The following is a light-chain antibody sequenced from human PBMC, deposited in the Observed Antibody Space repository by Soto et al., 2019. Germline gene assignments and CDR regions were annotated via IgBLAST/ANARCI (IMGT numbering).Light chain of an antibody. Sequence: IKRSNSLSTLSASVEDRVTTSCRASRDISSYLAWYQQKPGKAPKVLIYAASTLRSGVPSRFSGSGFGTAFTLTISSLQPEDFATYFCQQFNSYPLTFGGGTKVDI. J-gene: IGKJ4*01. CDR2: AAS. CDR1: RDISSY. V-gene: IGKV1-9*01. CDR3: QQFNSYPLT.